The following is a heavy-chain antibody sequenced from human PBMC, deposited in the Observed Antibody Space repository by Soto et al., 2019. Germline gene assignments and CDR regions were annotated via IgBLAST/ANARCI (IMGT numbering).Heavy chain of an antibody. D-gene: IGHD3-3*01. CDR3: ARTLLRFIPSPPYYFDY. CDR1: GGSISSGGYY. V-gene: IGHV4-31*03. J-gene: IGHJ4*02. Sequence: QVQLQESGPGLVKPSQTLSLTCTVSGGSISSGGYYWSWIRQHPGKGLEWIGYIYYSGSTYYNPSLKSRVTISVDTSKNQFSLKLSSVTAADTAVYYCARTLLRFIPSPPYYFDYWGQGTLVTVSS. CDR2: IYYSGST.